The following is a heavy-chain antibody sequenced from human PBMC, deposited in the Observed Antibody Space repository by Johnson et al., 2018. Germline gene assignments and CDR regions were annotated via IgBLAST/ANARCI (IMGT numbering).Heavy chain of an antibody. CDR3: AIPPSRGGDWMRGALDI. V-gene: IGHV3-23*01. CDR1: GFTFSSYA. Sequence: EVQLLESGGGLVQPGGSXRLSCAASGFTFSSYAMSWVRKAPVKGLEWVSAIRGSGGSTYYADSVTGRFTSSRENSKNTLYLQLNSLRAEDTAVYYLAIPPSRGGDWMRGALDIWGQGTMVTVSS. D-gene: IGHD2-21*02. J-gene: IGHJ3*02. CDR2: IRGSGGST.